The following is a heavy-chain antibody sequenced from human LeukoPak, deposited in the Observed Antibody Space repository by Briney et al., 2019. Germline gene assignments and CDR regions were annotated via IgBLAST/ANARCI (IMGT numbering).Heavy chain of an antibody. V-gene: IGHV1-18*01. CDR2: ISGYNGNT. CDR1: GYSFTNYG. D-gene: IGHD3-10*01. J-gene: IGHJ4*02. Sequence: ASVKVSCKASGYSFTNYGISWVRQAPGQGLEWMGWISGYNGNTNYAQKFQGRVTMTRDTSTNTIYMDLRSLRPDDTAVYYCAREFGAHSYDYWGQGTLVTVSS. CDR3: AREFGAHSYDY.